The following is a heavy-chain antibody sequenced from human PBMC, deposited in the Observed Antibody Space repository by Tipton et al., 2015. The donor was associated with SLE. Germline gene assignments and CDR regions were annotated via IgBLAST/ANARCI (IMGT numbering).Heavy chain of an antibody. CDR2: IYYSGST. CDR3: ASEPRLWRYFDWLSDAFEI. J-gene: IGHJ3*02. Sequence: TLSLTCTVSGGSISSHYWSWIRQPPGKGLEWIGYIYYSGSTYYNPSLKSRVTISVDTSKNQFSLKLSSVTAADTAVYYCASEPRLWRYFDWLSDAFEIWGQGTMVTVSS. V-gene: IGHV4-59*11. D-gene: IGHD3-9*01. CDR1: GGSISSHY.